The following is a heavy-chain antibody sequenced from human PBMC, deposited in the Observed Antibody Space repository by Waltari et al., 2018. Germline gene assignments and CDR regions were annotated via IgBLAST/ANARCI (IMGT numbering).Heavy chain of an antibody. V-gene: IGHV1-69*14. CDR3: ARGNCSSTSCYDNYYYYMDV. J-gene: IGHJ6*03. CDR2: IIPIVGTA. Sequence: QVQLVQSGAEVKKPGSSVKVSCKASGGTFSSYDISWVRQAPGQGLEWMGGIIPIVGTANYAQKFQGRVTITADKSTSTAYMELSSLRSEDTAVYYCARGNCSSTSCYDNYYYYMDVWGKGTTVTVSS. D-gene: IGHD2-2*01. CDR1: GGTFSSYD.